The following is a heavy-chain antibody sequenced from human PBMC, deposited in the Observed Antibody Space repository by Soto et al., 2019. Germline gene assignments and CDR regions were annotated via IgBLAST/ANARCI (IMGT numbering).Heavy chain of an antibody. Sequence: ASVKVSCKVSGYTLTELSMHWVRQAPGKGLEWMGGFDPEDGETIYAQKFQGRVTMTEDTSTDTAYMELSSLRSEDTAVYYCATEYYDSSGYRAFDYWGQGTLVTVPS. V-gene: IGHV1-24*01. CDR3: ATEYYDSSGYRAFDY. D-gene: IGHD3-22*01. CDR2: FDPEDGET. CDR1: GYTLTELS. J-gene: IGHJ4*02.